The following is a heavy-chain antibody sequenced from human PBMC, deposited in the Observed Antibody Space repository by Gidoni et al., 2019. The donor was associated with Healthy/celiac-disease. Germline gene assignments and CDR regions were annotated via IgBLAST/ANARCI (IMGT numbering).Heavy chain of an antibody. J-gene: IGHJ5*02. CDR2: IYTRGST. CDR1: GGSISSGSYY. V-gene: IGHV4-61*02. CDR3: ARSGVLRYFDWSP. Sequence: QVQLQESGPGLVKPSQTLSLTCTVSGGSISSGSYYWSRIRQPAGKGLEWLGRIYTRGSTNYNPSLKSRVTMSGDTSKTQFSLKLSSVTAAYTAVYYCARSGVLRYFDWSPWVQGTLVTVSS. D-gene: IGHD3-9*01.